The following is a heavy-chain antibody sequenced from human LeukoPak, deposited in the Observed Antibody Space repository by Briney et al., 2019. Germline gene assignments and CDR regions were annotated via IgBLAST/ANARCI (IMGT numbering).Heavy chain of an antibody. CDR3: ARAIYDSSGYYYDY. J-gene: IGHJ4*02. V-gene: IGHV3-74*03. CDR1: GFTFSTNW. D-gene: IGHD3-22*01. CDR2: INTDGSDT. Sequence: GGSLRLSCTASGFTFSTNWMHWVRQAPGKGLVWVSRINTDGSDTEYADFVKGRFTISRDNSKNTLYLQMNSLRAEDTAVYYCARAIYDSSGYYYDYWGQETLVTVSS.